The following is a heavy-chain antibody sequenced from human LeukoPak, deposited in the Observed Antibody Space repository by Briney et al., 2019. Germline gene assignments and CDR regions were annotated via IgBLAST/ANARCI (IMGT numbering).Heavy chain of an antibody. CDR3: ARLYTSYYYYIDV. D-gene: IGHD2-2*02. CDR1: GGSFSGYY. V-gene: IGHV4-34*01. Sequence: PSETLSLTCAVYGGSFSGYYWSWIRQPPGKGLEWIGEINHSGSTNYNPSLKSRVTISVDTSKNQFSLKLSSVTAADTAVYYCARLYTSYYYYIDVWGKGTSVTVSS. J-gene: IGHJ6*03. CDR2: INHSGST.